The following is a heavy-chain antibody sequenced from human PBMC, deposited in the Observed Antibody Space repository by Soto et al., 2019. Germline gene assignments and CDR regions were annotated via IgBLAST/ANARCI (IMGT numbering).Heavy chain of an antibody. CDR2: INYSGST. D-gene: IGHD6-13*01. Sequence: SSETLSLTCTVSGGSISSYYWSWIRRPPGKGLEWIGYINYSGSTNYNPSLKSRVTISVDTSKNQFSLKLASVTAADAAVYYCARDRGTAAAGHFDYWGQGTLVTVSS. J-gene: IGHJ4*02. CDR1: GGSISSYY. CDR3: ARDRGTAAAGHFDY. V-gene: IGHV4-59*01.